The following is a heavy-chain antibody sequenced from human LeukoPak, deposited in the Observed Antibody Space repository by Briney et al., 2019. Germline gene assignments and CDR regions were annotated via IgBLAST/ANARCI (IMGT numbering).Heavy chain of an antibody. CDR1: GFTFSSYS. CDR2: ISSSSSYI. CDR3: ARDLLPDDAFDI. J-gene: IGHJ3*02. V-gene: IGHV3-21*01. Sequence: GGSLRLSCAASGFTFSSYSMNWVRQAPGKGLEWVSSISSSSSYIYYADSVKGRFTISRDNVKNSLYLQMNSLRAEDTAVYYCARDLLPDDAFDIWSQGTMVTVSS.